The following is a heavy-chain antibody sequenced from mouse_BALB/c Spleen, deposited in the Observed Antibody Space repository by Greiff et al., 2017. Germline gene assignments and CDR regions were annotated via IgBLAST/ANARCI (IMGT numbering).Heavy chain of an antibody. CDR1: GYTFTDYE. CDR2: IDPETGGT. CDR3: TRGWDYFDY. J-gene: IGHJ2*01. D-gene: IGHD3-3*01. Sequence: VQLQQSGAELVRPGASVTLSCKASGYTFTDYEMHWVKQTPVHGLEWIGAIDPETGGTAYNQKFKGKATLTADKSSSTAYMELRSLTSEDSAVYYCTRGWDYFDYWGQGTTLTVSS. V-gene: IGHV1-15*01.